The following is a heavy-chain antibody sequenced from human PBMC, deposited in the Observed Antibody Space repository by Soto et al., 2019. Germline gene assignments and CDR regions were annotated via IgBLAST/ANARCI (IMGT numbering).Heavy chain of an antibody. CDR2: ISGSGDST. CDR1: GFTFSSYA. CDR3: ARRVPGTYFDY. Sequence: EVQLLDSGGGLVQPGGSLRLSCAASGFTFSSYAMNWVRQAPGKGLEWVSVISGSGDSTYYADSVKGRFTISRDNSKNTLYLQMNSLRAEDTAVYYCARRVPGTYFDYWGQGTLATVSS. D-gene: IGHD6-13*01. V-gene: IGHV3-23*01. J-gene: IGHJ4*02.